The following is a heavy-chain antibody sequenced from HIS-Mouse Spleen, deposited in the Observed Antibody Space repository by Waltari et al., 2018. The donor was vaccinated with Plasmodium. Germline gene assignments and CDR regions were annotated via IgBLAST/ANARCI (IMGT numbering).Heavy chain of an antibody. CDR3: ARVDNWNFDAFDI. CDR1: GSTFTSSG. CDR2: ISAYNGNT. Sequence: QLQLVQSGPGGQKPAASVKVACKASGSTFTSSGISWVRQAPGQGLEWMGWISAYNGNTNYAQKLQGRVTMTTDTSTSTAYMELRSLRSDDTAVYYCARVDNWNFDAFDIWGQGTMVTVSS. D-gene: IGHD1-7*01. V-gene: IGHV1-18*01. J-gene: IGHJ3*02.